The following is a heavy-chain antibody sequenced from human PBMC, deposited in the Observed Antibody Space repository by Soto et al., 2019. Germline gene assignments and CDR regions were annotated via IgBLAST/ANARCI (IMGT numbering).Heavy chain of an antibody. Sequence: EVELLESGGGLVQPGGSLRLSCVASGFTFKNYDMRWIRQAPGKGLEWVSGISGSGGVTYYADSVKGRFTISRDNSKNTLYLQMNSLRAEDTAIYYCAKNRQFRSYYESAGHYDNWGQGILVTVSS. CDR2: ISGSGGVT. V-gene: IGHV3-23*01. D-gene: IGHD3-10*01. CDR3: AKNRQFRSYYESAGHYDN. CDR1: GFTFKNYD. J-gene: IGHJ4*02.